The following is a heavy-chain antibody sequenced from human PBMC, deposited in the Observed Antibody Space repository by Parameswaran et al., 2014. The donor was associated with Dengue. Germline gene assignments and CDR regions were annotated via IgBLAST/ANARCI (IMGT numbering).Heavy chain of an antibody. D-gene: IGHD1-26*01. V-gene: IGHV4-31*02. Sequence: RWIRQPPGKGLEWIGYIYYSGSTYYNPSLKSRVTISVDTSKNQFSLKLSSVTAADTAVYYCARDRGSYWDSHYFDYWGQGTLVTVSS. J-gene: IGHJ4*02. CDR2: IYYSGST. CDR3: ARDRGSYWDSHYFDY.